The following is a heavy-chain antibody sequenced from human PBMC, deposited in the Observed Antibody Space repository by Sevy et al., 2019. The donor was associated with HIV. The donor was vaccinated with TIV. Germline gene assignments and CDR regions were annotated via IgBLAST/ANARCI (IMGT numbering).Heavy chain of an antibody. V-gene: IGHV3-7*01. J-gene: IGHJ6*02. CDR1: GFTFSTYW. CDR3: ARDNATVSRRGLRYYYYGTDV. Sequence: GSLRLSCAASGFTFSTYWMSWFRQAPGKGLEWVANINEDGTEKFYVDSVKGRFTMSRDNAKNSLYLQMNSLRAEDAAVYYCARDNATVSRRGLRYYYYGTDVWGQGTTVTVSS. D-gene: IGHD2-2*01. CDR2: INEDGTEK.